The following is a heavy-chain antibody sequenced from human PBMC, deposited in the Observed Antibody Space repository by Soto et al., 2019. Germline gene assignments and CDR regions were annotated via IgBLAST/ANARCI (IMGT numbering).Heavy chain of an antibody. J-gene: IGHJ5*02. D-gene: IGHD3-3*01. Sequence: SETLSLTCTVSGGSISSYYWSWIRQPPGKGLEWIGYIYYSGSTNYNPSLKSRVTISVDTSKNQFSLKLSSVTAADTAVYYCARGHTGLTPDYDFWSGYFNWFDPWGQGTLVTVSS. CDR3: ARGHTGLTPDYDFWSGYFNWFDP. CDR1: GGSISSYY. CDR2: IYYSGST. V-gene: IGHV4-59*08.